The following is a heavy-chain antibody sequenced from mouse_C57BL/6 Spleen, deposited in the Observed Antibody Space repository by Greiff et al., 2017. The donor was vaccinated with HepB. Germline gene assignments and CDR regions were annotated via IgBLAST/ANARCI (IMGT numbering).Heavy chain of an antibody. CDR3: ASFYYYGSSYKAY. D-gene: IGHD1-1*01. CDR2: ISYDGSN. V-gene: IGHV3-6*01. Sequence: VQLQQSGPGLVKPSQSLSLTCSVTGYSITSGYYWNWIRQFPGNKLEWMGYISYDGSNNYNPSLKNRISITRDTSKNQFFLKLNSVTTEDTATYYCASFYYYGSSYKAYWGQGTLVTVSA. CDR1: GYSITSGYY. J-gene: IGHJ3*01.